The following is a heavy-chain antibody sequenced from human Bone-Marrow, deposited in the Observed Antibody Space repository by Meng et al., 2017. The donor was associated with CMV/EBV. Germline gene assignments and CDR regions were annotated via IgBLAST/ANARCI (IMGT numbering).Heavy chain of an antibody. J-gene: IGHJ6*02. CDR2: IYSGGST. D-gene: IGHD1-26*01. CDR1: GFTVTSNY. CDR3: ARDALGGSHGYYGLDV. V-gene: IGHV3-53*01. Sequence: GESLKISCASSGFTVTSNYMSWVRQAPGKGLEWVSVIYSGGSTYYADSVKDRFTISRDDSKNTLYLQMNSLRVEDTAVYYCARDALGGSHGYYGLDVWGQGTTVTVSS.